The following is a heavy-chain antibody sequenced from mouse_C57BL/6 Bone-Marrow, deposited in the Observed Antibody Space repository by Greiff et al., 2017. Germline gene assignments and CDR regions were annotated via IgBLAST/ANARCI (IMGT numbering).Heavy chain of an antibody. J-gene: IGHJ4*01. CDR3: TTPITTVVANYAMDY. V-gene: IGHV14-4*01. Sequence: EVQLQQSGAELVRPGASVKLSCTASGFNIKDDYMHWVKQRPEQGLEWIGWIDPADGYPEYAPKFQGKATITADTSSNTAYLQLSSLTSEDTAVXYCTTPITTVVANYAMDYWGQGTSVTVSS. D-gene: IGHD1-1*01. CDR1: GFNIKDDY. CDR2: IDPADGYP.